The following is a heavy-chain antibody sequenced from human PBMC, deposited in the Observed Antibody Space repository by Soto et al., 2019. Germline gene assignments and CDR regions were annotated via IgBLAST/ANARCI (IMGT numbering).Heavy chain of an antibody. V-gene: IGHV4-30-4*01. Sequence: QVQLQESGPGLVKPSQTLSLTCTVSGGSISSGNYYWSWIRQPPGKGLEWIGFISYSGSTYYNASLKSRVTISVDTSKNQFSLNLSFVTAADTAVYYCGTMGTPATGLYYFDYWGQGTLVTVSS. CDR3: GTMGTPATGLYYFDY. CDR2: ISYSGST. J-gene: IGHJ4*02. CDR1: GGSISSGNYY. D-gene: IGHD1-7*01.